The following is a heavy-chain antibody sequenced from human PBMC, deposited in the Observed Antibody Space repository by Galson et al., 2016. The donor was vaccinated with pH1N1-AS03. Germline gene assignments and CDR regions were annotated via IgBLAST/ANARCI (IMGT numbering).Heavy chain of an antibody. CDR2: MNPDTGNA. CDR1: GYTFTNYD. D-gene: IGHD3-9*01. V-gene: IGHV1-8*01. J-gene: IGHJ5*02. CDR3: ARAPTKEYEIFTGYYRVWFDP. Sequence: SVKVSCKASGYTFTNYDINWVRQAPGQGLEWMGWMNPDTGNAGYDEKFQGRVTMTRNTAISTAYMELSSVRAEDTAVYYCARAPTKEYEIFTGYYRVWFDPWGQGTLVAVSS.